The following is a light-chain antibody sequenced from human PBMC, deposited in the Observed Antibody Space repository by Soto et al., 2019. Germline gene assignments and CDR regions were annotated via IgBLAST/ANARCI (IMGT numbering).Light chain of an antibody. CDR2: GAS. CDR3: QQYNNWPRT. Sequence: ETVMTQSPATLSVSPGERATLSCRASQSISSDLAWYQHKPGQAPRLLIYGASTTATGIPVRFSVSGSGTEFTLTISSLQSEDFAVYYCQQYNNWPRTFGQGTKLEIK. V-gene: IGKV3-15*01. J-gene: IGKJ2*01. CDR1: QSISSD.